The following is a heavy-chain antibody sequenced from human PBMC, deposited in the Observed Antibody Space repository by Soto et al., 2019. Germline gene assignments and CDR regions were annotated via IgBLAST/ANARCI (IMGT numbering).Heavy chain of an antibody. Sequence: QVKLVQSGGEVKRPGASVKVSCKTSGYTFSNYGITWVRQAPGQPLEWLGWISLYSDGTNYAQKFQGRVSMTTDTSTTTAYMELRSLRSDDTAVYYCARVVPGAEAWFGPWGQGTLGTVSS. CDR2: ISLYSDGT. D-gene: IGHD2-2*01. CDR3: ARVVPGAEAWFGP. CDR1: GYTFSNYG. J-gene: IGHJ5*02. V-gene: IGHV1-18*01.